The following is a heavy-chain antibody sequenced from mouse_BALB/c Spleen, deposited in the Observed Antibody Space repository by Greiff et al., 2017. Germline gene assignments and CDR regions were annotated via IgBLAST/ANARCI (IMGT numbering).Heavy chain of an antibody. D-gene: IGHD2-3*01. CDR3: ARDDHYAMDY. V-gene: IGHV1-19*01. CDR2: VNPYNGGT. CDR1: GYTFTDYY. Sequence: VQLQQSGPELVKPGASVKMSCKASGYTFTDYYMDWVKQSHGESFEWIGRVNPYNGGTSYNQKFKGKATLTVDKSSSTAYMELNSLTSEDSAVYYCARDDHYAMDYWGQGTSVTVSS. J-gene: IGHJ4*01.